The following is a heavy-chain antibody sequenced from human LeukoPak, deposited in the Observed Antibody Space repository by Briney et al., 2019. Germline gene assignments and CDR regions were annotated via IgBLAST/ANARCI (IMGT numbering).Heavy chain of an antibody. Sequence: SETLSLTCTVSGGSISSYYWSWIRQPPGKGLEWIGYIYYSGSTNYNPSLKSRVTISVDTSKNQFSLKLSSVTAADTAVYYCASSYYDILTGSYYYYMDVWGKGTTVTVSS. CDR1: GGSISSYY. CDR2: IYYSGST. J-gene: IGHJ6*03. V-gene: IGHV4-59*01. D-gene: IGHD3-9*01. CDR3: ASSYYDILTGSYYYYMDV.